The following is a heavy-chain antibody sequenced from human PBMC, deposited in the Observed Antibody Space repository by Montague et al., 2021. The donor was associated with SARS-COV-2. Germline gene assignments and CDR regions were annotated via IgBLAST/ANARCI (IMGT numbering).Heavy chain of an antibody. CDR3: ATRLTTIPY. Sequence: SLRLSCAASVFTFGDYYLTWIRQAPGKGLEWVSYISGSGSTIYYSDSVKGRFTISRDNAKYSVFLQMNSLRAEDTAVYYCATRLTTIPYWGQGTLVTVSS. J-gene: IGHJ4*02. CDR2: ISGSGSTI. D-gene: IGHD4-17*01. V-gene: IGHV3-11*01. CDR1: VFTFGDYY.